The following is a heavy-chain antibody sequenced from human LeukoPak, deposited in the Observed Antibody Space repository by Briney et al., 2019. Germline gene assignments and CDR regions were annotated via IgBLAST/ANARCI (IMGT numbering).Heavy chain of an antibody. CDR3: ARGWSTVTTFDY. J-gene: IGHJ4*02. CDR1: GFTFSSYA. Sequence: PGGSLRLSCAASGFTFSSYAMHWVRQAPGKGLEWVAVISYDGSNKYYADSVKGRFTISRDNSKSTLYLQMNSLRAEDTAVYYCARGWSTVTTFDYWGQGTLVTVSS. V-gene: IGHV3-30-3*01. CDR2: ISYDGSNK. D-gene: IGHD4-17*01.